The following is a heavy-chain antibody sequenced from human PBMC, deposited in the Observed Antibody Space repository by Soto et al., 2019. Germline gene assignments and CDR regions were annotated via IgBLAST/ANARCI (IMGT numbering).Heavy chain of an antibody. CDR1: GGTFSSYA. D-gene: IGHD2-15*01. V-gene: IGHV1-69*13. Sequence: ASVKVSCKASGGTFSSYAISWVRHAPGQGLEWMGGIIPIFGTANYAQKFQGRVTITADESTSTAYMELSSLRSEDTAVYYCARAMVASDAFDIWGQGTMVTVSS. CDR2: IIPIFGTA. J-gene: IGHJ3*02. CDR3: ARAMVASDAFDI.